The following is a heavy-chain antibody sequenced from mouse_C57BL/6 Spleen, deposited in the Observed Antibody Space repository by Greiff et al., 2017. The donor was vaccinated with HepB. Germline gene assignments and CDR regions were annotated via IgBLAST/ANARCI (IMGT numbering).Heavy chain of an antibody. D-gene: IGHD2-4*01. Sequence: EVQLQESGPGLVKPSQSLSLTCSVTGYSITSGYYWNWIRQFPGNKLEWMGYISYDGSNNYNPSLKNRISITRDTSKNQFFLKLNSVTTEDTATYYCAREDDYDFFAYWGQGTLVTVSA. CDR2: ISYDGSN. J-gene: IGHJ3*01. CDR1: GYSITSGYY. V-gene: IGHV3-6*01. CDR3: AREDDYDFFAY.